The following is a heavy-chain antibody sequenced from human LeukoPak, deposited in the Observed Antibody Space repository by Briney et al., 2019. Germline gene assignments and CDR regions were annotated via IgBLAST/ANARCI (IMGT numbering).Heavy chain of an antibody. D-gene: IGHD3-10*01. CDR3: ARGRYYYGSGSYYPKGFDY. J-gene: IGHJ4*02. V-gene: IGHV4-34*01. CDR2: INHSGST. Sequence: SETLSLTCAVYGGSFSGYYWSRIRQPPGKGLEWVGEINHSGSTNYNPSLKSRVTISVDTSKNQFSLKLSSVTAADTAVYYCARGRYYYGSGSYYPKGFDYWGQGTLVTVSS. CDR1: GGSFSGYY.